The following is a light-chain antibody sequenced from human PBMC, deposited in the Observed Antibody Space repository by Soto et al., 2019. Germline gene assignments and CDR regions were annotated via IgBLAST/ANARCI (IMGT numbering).Light chain of an antibody. V-gene: IGLV2-14*01. CDR2: XVX. J-gene: IGLJ1*01. CDR1: SSDVGGYRY. Sequence: ALTQPASVSGSPGQSITISCTGTSSDVGGYRYVSWYQQHPGKAPXLMIYXVXXRXXGVSXXFAGSKSGXXXSXTISGLQAEDEADYYCSSYTSSSTLCVFGTGTKLTVL. CDR3: SSYTSSSTLCV.